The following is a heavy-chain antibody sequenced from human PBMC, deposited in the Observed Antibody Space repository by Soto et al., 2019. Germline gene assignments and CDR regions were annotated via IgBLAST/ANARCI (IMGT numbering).Heavy chain of an antibody. CDR1: GYTFTSYY. J-gene: IGHJ4*02. V-gene: IGHV1-46*01. D-gene: IGHD3-10*01. CDR3: ARDRSRSYYYGSGSPLDY. Sequence: PAEVSCKSSGYTFTSYYMHWVRQDTGQGLEWMGIINPSGGSTSYAQKFQGRVTMTRDTSTSTVYMELSSLRSEDTAVYYCARDRSRSYYYGSGSPLDYWGQGTLVTVSS. CDR2: INPSGGST.